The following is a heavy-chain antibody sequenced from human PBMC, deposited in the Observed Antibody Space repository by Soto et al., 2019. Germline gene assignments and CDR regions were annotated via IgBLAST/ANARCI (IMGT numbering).Heavy chain of an antibody. CDR2: ISYDGSNK. V-gene: IGHV3-30*18. Sequence: GGSLRLSCAASGFTFSSYGMHWVRQAPGKGLEWVAVISYDGSNKYYADSVKGRFTISRDNSKNTLYLQMNSLRAEDTAVYYCAKDALYDSSGSYFDYWGQGTLVTVSS. CDR3: AKDALYDSSGSYFDY. D-gene: IGHD3-22*01. J-gene: IGHJ4*02. CDR1: GFTFSSYG.